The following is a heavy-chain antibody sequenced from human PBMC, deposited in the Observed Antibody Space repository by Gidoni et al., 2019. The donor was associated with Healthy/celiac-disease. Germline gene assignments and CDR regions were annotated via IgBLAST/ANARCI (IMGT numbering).Heavy chain of an antibody. CDR2: ISGSGGST. Sequence: EVQLLESGGGLVQPGGSLRLSCAASGFTFSSYAMSWVRQAPGKGLEWVSAISGSGGSTYYADSVKGRFTISRDNSKNTLYLQMNSLRAEDTAVYYCAKTLKSWYSIDSGSYYMDVWGKGTTVTVSS. CDR1: GFTFSSYA. J-gene: IGHJ6*03. V-gene: IGHV3-23*01. D-gene: IGHD6-13*01. CDR3: AKTLKSWYSIDSGSYYMDV.